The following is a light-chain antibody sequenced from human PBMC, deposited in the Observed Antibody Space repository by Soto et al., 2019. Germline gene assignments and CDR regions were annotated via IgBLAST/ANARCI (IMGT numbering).Light chain of an antibody. CDR3: QQYNNWPRT. CDR1: QSVSSN. CDR2: GAA. J-gene: IGKJ1*01. Sequence: EVVMTQSPDTLSVSPGERATLSCRVSQSVSSNLAWYQQKLGQAPRLLIYGAATRATGIPARFSGSGSGTEFTLTISSLQSEDFAIYYCQQYNNWPRTFGQGTKVDI. V-gene: IGKV3-15*01.